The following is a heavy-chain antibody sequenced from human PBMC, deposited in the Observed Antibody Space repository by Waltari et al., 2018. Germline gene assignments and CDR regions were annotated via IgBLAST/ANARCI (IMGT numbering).Heavy chain of an antibody. CDR2: IYTIGST. V-gene: IGHV4-61*02. CDR1: GGSTRIGSYY. D-gene: IGHD3-22*01. Sequence: QVQLQESGPGLAKPSQTLSLTCPVPGGSTRIGSYYWSWIRKPPGKGLEWIGSIYTIGSTNYNPSLKSRVTISVDTSKNQFSLKLSSVTAADTAVYYCAREDDYYDSSGDAFDIWGQGTMVTVSS. CDR3: AREDDYYDSSGDAFDI. J-gene: IGHJ3*02.